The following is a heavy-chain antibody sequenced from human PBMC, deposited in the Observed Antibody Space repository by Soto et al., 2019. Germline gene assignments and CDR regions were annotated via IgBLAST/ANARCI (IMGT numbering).Heavy chain of an antibody. V-gene: IGHV1-69*02. Sequence: QVQLVQSGTEVKKPGSSVKVSYKASGGTFRNYPINWVRQAPGQGLEWMGSIFPLTDIPDYAQNFQARLTLSADXXTSTAYMELSSLTSDDTAMYFCARGPLVVLNYFESWGQGTLVTVSS. CDR1: GGTFRNYP. J-gene: IGHJ4*02. CDR3: ARGPLVVLNYFES. CDR2: IFPLTDIP.